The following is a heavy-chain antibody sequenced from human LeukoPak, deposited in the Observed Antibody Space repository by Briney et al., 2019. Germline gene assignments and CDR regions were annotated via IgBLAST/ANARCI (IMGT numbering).Heavy chain of an antibody. D-gene: IGHD6-13*01. CDR3: ARVPIAAAGPYYYYYYGMDV. J-gene: IGHJ6*04. CDR1: GFTFSSYG. CDR2: ISSSSSYT. Sequence: GGSLRLSCAASGFTFSSYGMNWVRQAPGKGLEWVSYISSSSSYTNYADSVKGRFTISRDNAKNSLYLQMNSLRAEDTAVYYCARVPIAAAGPYYYYYYGMDVWGKGTTVTVSS. V-gene: IGHV3-21*05.